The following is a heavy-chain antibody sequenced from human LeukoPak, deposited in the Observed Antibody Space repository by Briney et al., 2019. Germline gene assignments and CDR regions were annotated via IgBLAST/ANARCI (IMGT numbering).Heavy chain of an antibody. CDR3: AKSNGYGLVGI. CDR1: GGSISTSNYY. CDR2: IFYSGST. V-gene: IGHV4-39*07. D-gene: IGHD3-10*01. J-gene: IGHJ3*02. Sequence: SETLSLTCTVSGGSISTSNYYWGWIRQPPGKGLEWIGNIFYSGSTYYSPSLKSRVTISLDTSRNQFSLKLTSVTAADTAVYYCAKSNGYGLVGIWGQGTMVTVSS.